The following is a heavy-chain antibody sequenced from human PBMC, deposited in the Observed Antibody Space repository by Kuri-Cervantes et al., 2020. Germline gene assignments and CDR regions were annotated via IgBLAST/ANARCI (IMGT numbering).Heavy chain of an antibody. Sequence: ASVKVSCKASGYTFTSYDINWVRQATGQGLEWMGWMNPNSGNTGYAQKFQGRVTMTRNTSISTAYMELSSLRSEDTAVYYCARDIRGYCSGGSCYGRMTARNYFDYWGQGTLVAVSS. J-gene: IGHJ4*02. CDR1: GYTFTSYD. CDR3: ARDIRGYCSGGSCYGRMTARNYFDY. D-gene: IGHD2-15*01. CDR2: MNPNSGNT. V-gene: IGHV1-8*01.